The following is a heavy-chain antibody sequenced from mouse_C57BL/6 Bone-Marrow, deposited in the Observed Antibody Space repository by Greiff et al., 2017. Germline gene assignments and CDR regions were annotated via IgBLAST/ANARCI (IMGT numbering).Heavy chain of an antibody. D-gene: IGHD1-1*01. CDR3: AREGYYYGSSSFAY. Sequence: QVQLQQPGAELVMPGASVTLSCKASGYTFTSYWMHWVKQRPGQGLEWIGEIDPSASYTNYNQKFKGKSTLTVDKSSSTAYMQLSSLTSEDSAVXYCAREGYYYGSSSFAYWGQGTLVTVSA. V-gene: IGHV1-69*01. CDR1: GYTFTSYW. J-gene: IGHJ3*01. CDR2: IDPSASYT.